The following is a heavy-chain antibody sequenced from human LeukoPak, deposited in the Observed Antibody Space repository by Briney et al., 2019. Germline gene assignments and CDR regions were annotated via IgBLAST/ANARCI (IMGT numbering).Heavy chain of an antibody. J-gene: IGHJ4*02. CDR2: FDPEDGET. V-gene: IGHV1-24*01. Sequence: ASVKVSCKVSGYTLTELSMHWVRQAPGKGLEWMGGFDPEDGETIYAQKFQGRVTMTEDTSTDTAYMELSSLRSEDTAVYYCASSAAGIYHFDYWGQGTLVTVSS. CDR1: GYTLTELS. D-gene: IGHD6-13*01. CDR3: ASSAAGIYHFDY.